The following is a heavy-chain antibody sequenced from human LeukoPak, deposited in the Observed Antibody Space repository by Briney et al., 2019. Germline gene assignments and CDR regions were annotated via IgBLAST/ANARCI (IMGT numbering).Heavy chain of an antibody. CDR2: IYYSGST. D-gene: IGHD2-2*02. CDR1: GGSISSYY. V-gene: IGHV4-59*01. J-gene: IGHJ5*02. Sequence: SETLSLTCTVSGGSISSYYWSWIRQPPGKGLEWIGYIYYSGSTNYNPSLRSRVTISVDTSKNQFSLKLSSVTAADTAVYYCAREGSRSSWYRGWFDPWGQGTLVTVSS. CDR3: AREGSRSSWYRGWFDP.